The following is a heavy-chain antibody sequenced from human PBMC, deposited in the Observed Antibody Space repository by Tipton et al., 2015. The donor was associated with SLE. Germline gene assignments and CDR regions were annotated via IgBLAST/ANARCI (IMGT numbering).Heavy chain of an antibody. CDR3: ARDPRGGDAFDI. CDR2: IYHTGTT. D-gene: IGHD3-10*01. CDR1: DGSVSGYY. V-gene: IGHV4-59*04. J-gene: IGHJ3*02. Sequence: TLSLTCTVSDGSVSGYYWSWIRQPPGKGLEWIGIIYHTGTTHYNPSLQRRVAMSVDTSKNQFSLKLSSVTAADTAVYYCARDPRGGDAFDIWGQGTMVTVSS.